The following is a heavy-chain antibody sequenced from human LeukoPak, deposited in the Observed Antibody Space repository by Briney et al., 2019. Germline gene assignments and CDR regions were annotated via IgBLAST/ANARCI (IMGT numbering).Heavy chain of an antibody. CDR1: GFTFSSYE. CDR3: ARFDRHYDSSGYYAPENWFDP. Sequence: GRSLRLSCAASGFTFSSYEMNWVRQAPEKGLEGVSYISSSGSTIYYADSVKGRFTISRDNAKNSLYLQMNSLRAEDTAVYYCARFDRHYDSSGYYAPENWFDPWGQGTLVTVSS. CDR2: ISSSGSTI. D-gene: IGHD3-22*01. V-gene: IGHV3-48*03. J-gene: IGHJ5*02.